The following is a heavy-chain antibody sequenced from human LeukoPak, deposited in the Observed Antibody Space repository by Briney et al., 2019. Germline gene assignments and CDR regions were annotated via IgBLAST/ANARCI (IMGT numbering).Heavy chain of an antibody. D-gene: IGHD3-10*01. Sequence: SVKVSCKASGGTFSSYAISWVRQAPGQGLEWMGGIIPIFGTANYAQKFQGRVTITTDESTSTAYMELSSLRSEDTAVYYCARVRYYGSGSYYNEMYYYYMDVWAKGPRSPSP. CDR2: IIPIFGTA. CDR1: GGTFSSYA. J-gene: IGHJ6*03. V-gene: IGHV1-69*05. CDR3: ARVRYYGSGSYYNEMYYYYMDV.